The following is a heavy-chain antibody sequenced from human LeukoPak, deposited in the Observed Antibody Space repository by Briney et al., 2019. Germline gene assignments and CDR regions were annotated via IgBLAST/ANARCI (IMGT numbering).Heavy chain of an antibody. CDR2: INHSGST. V-gene: IGHV4-34*01. J-gene: IGHJ4*02. D-gene: IGHD6-13*01. CDR3: ARGDGRMQLRY. CDR1: GGSISSYY. Sequence: SETLSLTCTVSGGSISSYYWSWIRQPPGKGLEWIGEINHSGSTNYNPSLKSRVTISVDTSKNQFSLKLSSVTAADTAVYYCARGDGRMQLRYWGQGTLVTVSS.